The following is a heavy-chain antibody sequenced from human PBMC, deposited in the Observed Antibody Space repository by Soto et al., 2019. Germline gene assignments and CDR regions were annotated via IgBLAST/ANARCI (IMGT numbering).Heavy chain of an antibody. J-gene: IGHJ4*02. V-gene: IGHV1-3*05. CDR1: GYTFTSYA. Sequence: QVQLVQSGAEEKKPGASVKVSCKASGYTFTSYAIHWVRQAAGQRLEWMGWINAGNGNTKYSQKFQGRVTITRDTSASTAYIELSSLKSEDTAVYYCARGDWWLFDYWGQGTLVTVSS. CDR3: ARGDWWLFDY. CDR2: INAGNGNT. D-gene: IGHD2-8*02.